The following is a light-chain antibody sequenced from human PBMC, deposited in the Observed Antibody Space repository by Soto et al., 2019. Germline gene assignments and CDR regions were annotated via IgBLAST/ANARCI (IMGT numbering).Light chain of an antibody. J-gene: IGKJ1*01. CDR1: QTISSTY. CDR2: AAS. V-gene: IGKV3-20*01. CDR3: QQYGSSPKT. Sequence: EIVLTQSPGTLSLSPGDRATLSCRASQTISSTYLAWYQQKPGQAPRLLIYAASTRATGIPDRFSGSGSGKDFTLTISRLEPEDFAVYYCQQYGSSPKTFGQGTKVEI.